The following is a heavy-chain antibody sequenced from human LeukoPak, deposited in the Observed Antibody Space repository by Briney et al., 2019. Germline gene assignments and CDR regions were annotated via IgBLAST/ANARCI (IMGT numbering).Heavy chain of an antibody. CDR3: ARDGYCSGVRCHNDYYYGVDV. CDR1: AFTFSDYY. V-gene: IGHV3-11*01. J-gene: IGHJ6*02. D-gene: IGHD2-15*01. Sequence: GGSLRLSCAASAFTFSDYYMSWIRQAPGKGLEWLSYMGSSDSTRYYADSVKGRFTISRDNAENSLYLQINSLRAEDTAVYYCARDGYCSGVRCHNDYYYGVDVWGQGATVTVSS. CDR2: MGSSDSTR.